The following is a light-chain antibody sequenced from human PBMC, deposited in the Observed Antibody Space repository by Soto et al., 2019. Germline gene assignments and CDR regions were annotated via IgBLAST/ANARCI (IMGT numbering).Light chain of an antibody. Sequence: EIVMTNSPATLSVSRWEIASLSCRASQSVSDYLAWYQQKPGQAPRLFIYDVSKRATGIPARFSGSGSGTEFTLTISSLQSEDFAVYYCQQYNKWPRTFGQGTKVDIK. CDR3: QQYNKWPRT. CDR1: QSVSDY. CDR2: DVS. J-gene: IGKJ1*01. V-gene: IGKV3D-15*01.